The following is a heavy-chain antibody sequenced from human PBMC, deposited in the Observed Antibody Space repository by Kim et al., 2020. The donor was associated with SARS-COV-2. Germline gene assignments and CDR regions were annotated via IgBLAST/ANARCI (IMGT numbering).Heavy chain of an antibody. Sequence: GGSLRLSCAASGFTFSSYGMHWVRQAPGKGLEWVAAIWYDGSNTYYADSVKGRFTISRDNSKNTLYLQMNSLRAEDTAVYYCARVLWSRGIGGSFDYWGQGTLVSVSS. D-gene: IGHD3-16*01. CDR2: IWYDGSNT. CDR3: ARVLWSRGIGGSFDY. CDR1: GFTFSSYG. J-gene: IGHJ4*02. V-gene: IGHV3-33*01.